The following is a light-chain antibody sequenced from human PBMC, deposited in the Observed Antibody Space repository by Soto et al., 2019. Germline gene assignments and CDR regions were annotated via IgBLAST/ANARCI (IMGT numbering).Light chain of an antibody. Sequence: QSALTQPASVSGSPGQSITISCTGTSSDVGGYNYVSWYQHHPGKAPKLMIYDVSNRPSGVSNRFSGSKSVNTASLTISGLQPEDEDDYYCSSYTTSNTRQIVFGTGTKVTVL. V-gene: IGLV2-14*03. CDR2: DVS. CDR1: SSDVGGYNY. J-gene: IGLJ1*01. CDR3: SSYTTSNTRQIV.